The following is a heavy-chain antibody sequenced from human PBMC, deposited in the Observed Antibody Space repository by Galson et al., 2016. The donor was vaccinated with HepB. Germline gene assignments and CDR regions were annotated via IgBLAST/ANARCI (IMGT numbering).Heavy chain of an antibody. CDR2: ISSASATI. CDR1: GMTFSDSY. V-gene: IGHV3-11*01. D-gene: IGHD3-10*01. J-gene: IGHJ4*02. Sequence: LRLSCAASGMTFSDSYMSWIRQPPGRGLEWVAYISSASATISYADSVRGRFTITRGNRRSLLFLEMNSLRAEDTALYYCANDQKPRGFDYWGQGTLVTVSS. CDR3: ANDQKPRGFDY.